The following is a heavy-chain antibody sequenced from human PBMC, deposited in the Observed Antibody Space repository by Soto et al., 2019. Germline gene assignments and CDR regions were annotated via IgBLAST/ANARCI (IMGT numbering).Heavy chain of an antibody. D-gene: IGHD3-10*01. Sequence: QVQLQQWGAGLLKPSETLSLTCAVYGGSFSGYQWSWIRQTPGKGLEWIGEINDSGNINFNPSLKSRVTILLDTPKKQISLKLSSVTAADSAVYYSARGLILWFGVLSRRGGYYYYMDVWGKGTMVTVSS. CDR3: ARGLILWFGVLSRRGGYYYYMDV. CDR1: GGSFSGYQ. V-gene: IGHV4-34*01. J-gene: IGHJ6*03. CDR2: INDSGNI.